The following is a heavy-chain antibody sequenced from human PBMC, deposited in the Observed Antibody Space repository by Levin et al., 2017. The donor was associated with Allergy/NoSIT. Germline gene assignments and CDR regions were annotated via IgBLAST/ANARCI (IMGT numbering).Heavy chain of an antibody. V-gene: IGHV3-11*01. CDR1: GFTFSDYY. CDR2: ISSSGTTI. CDR3: ARGWDSSGWYPYYGMDV. D-gene: IGHD6-19*01. Sequence: GGSLRLSCAASGFTFSDYYMSWIRQAPGKGLEWVSYISSSGTTIYYADSVKGRFTISRDNAKNSLYLQMNSLRAEDTAVYYCARGWDSSGWYPYYGMDVWGQGTTVTVSS. J-gene: IGHJ6*02.